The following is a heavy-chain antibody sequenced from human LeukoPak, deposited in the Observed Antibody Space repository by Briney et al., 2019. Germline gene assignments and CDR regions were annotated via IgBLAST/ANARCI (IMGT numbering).Heavy chain of an antibody. CDR3: ARDIQLST. CDR1: GFTFTNHA. V-gene: IGHV3-23*01. Sequence: PGGSLRLSCAASGFTFTNHAMTWARQAPGKGLEWVSGISGTGESTNYADSVKGRFTISRDNSKDTLYLQMNSLRAEDTATYYCARDIQLSTWGLGTMVTVSS. J-gene: IGHJ3*01. CDR2: ISGTGEST. D-gene: IGHD5-24*01.